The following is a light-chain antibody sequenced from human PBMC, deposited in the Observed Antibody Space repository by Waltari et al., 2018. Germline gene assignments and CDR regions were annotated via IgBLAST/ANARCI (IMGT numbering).Light chain of an antibody. J-gene: IGKJ5*01. CDR1: PNVINF. Sequence: EVVLTQSPATLSLSPGERATLSCRASPNVINFLAWYQQKPGRAPRLLLYYASQRATGIPARFSGSGSGTDFTLTISSLEPEDFAVYYCQQHRNWPITFGQGTRLDIQ. V-gene: IGKV3-11*01. CDR2: YAS. CDR3: QQHRNWPIT.